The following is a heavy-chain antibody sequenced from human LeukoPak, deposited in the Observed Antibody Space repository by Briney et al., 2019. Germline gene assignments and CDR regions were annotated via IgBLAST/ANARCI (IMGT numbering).Heavy chain of an antibody. CDR2: ISGSAGTT. J-gene: IGHJ4*02. V-gene: IGHV3-23*01. CDR1: GFTFSNAW. Sequence: GGSLRLSCAASGFTFSNAWMNWVRQAPGKGLEWLSSISGSAGTTYYYADSVKGRFTISRDNSKNTLYLQMNSLRAEDTAVYYCARESESAAGDYWGQGTLVTVSS. CDR3: ARESESAAGDY. D-gene: IGHD6-13*01.